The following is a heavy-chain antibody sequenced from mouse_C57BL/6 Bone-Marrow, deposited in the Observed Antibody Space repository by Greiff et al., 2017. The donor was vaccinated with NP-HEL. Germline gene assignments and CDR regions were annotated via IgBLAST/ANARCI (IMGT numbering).Heavy chain of an antibody. J-gene: IGHJ4*01. CDR1: GYTFTSYW. D-gene: IGHD2-2*01. V-gene: IGHV1-72*01. Sequence: QVQLQQPGAELVKPGASVKLSCKASGYTFTSYWMHWVKQRPGRGLEWIGRIDPNSGGTKYNEQFKSKATLTVDKPSSTAYMQRSSLTSEDSAVYYCARKWLHYAMDYWGQGTSVTVSS. CDR3: ARKWLHYAMDY. CDR2: IDPNSGGT.